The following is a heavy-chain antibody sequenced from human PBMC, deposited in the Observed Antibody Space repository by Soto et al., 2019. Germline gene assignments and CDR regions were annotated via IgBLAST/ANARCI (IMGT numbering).Heavy chain of an antibody. D-gene: IGHD4-4*01. CDR2: IIPILGIA. CDR3: ARDPPTDSNYKEGFDY. Sequence: QVQLVQSGAEVKKPGSSVKVSCKASGGTFSSYTISWVRQAPGQGLEWMGRIIPILGIANYAQKFQGRVTITADKSTSTAYMELSSLRSEDTAVYYCARDPPTDSNYKEGFDYWGQGTLVTVSS. V-gene: IGHV1-69*04. CDR1: GGTFSSYT. J-gene: IGHJ4*02.